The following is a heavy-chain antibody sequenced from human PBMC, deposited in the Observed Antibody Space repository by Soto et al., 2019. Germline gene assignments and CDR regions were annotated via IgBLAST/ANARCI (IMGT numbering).Heavy chain of an antibody. D-gene: IGHD3-22*01. Sequence: EVQLLESGGGLVQPGGALRLSCAASGFTFRSYAMSWVRQAPGKGLEWVSVITGSGGSTYYADSVKGRFTISRDNSKKTLYLQMNSLRAEDTAVYYCAKVDDSSGHYYDPSDYWGQGTLVTVSS. CDR1: GFTFRSYA. CDR3: AKVDDSSGHYYDPSDY. CDR2: ITGSGGST. V-gene: IGHV3-23*01. J-gene: IGHJ4*02.